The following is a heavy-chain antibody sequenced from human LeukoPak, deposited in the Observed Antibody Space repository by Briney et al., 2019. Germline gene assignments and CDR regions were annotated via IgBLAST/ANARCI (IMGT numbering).Heavy chain of an antibody. J-gene: IGHJ4*02. CDR3: VKDGDIVVVPAAVGPFDY. Sequence: GGSLRLSCSASGFTFSSYAMHWVRQAPGKGLEYVSAISSNGGSTYYADSVKGRFTISRDNSKNTLYLQMSSLRAEDTAVYYCVKDGDIVVVPAAVGPFDYWGQGTLVTVSS. D-gene: IGHD2-2*01. V-gene: IGHV3-64D*06. CDR2: ISSNGGST. CDR1: GFTFSSYA.